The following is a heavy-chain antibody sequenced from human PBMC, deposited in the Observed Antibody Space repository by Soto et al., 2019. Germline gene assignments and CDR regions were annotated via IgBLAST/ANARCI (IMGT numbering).Heavy chain of an antibody. Sequence: ASVKVSCKVSGYTLTELSMHWVRQAPGKGLEWMGGFDPEDGETIYAQKFQGRVTMTEDTSTDTAYMELSSLRSEDTAVYYCATSSVRGVIIFPSYYYGMDVWGQGTTVTVSS. CDR2: FDPEDGET. CDR1: GYTLTELS. J-gene: IGHJ6*02. V-gene: IGHV1-24*01. CDR3: ATSSVRGVIIFPSYYYGMDV. D-gene: IGHD3-10*01.